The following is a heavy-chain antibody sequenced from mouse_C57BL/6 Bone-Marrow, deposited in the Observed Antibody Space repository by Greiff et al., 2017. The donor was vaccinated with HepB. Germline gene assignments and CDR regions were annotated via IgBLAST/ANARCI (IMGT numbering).Heavy chain of an antibody. D-gene: IGHD4-1*01. Sequence: VKLVESDAELVKPGASVKISCKVSGYTFTDHTIHWLKQRPEQGLEWIGYIYPRDGSTKYNEKFKGKATLTADKSSSTAYMQRNSLTSEDSAVYFCAKGGTGCFDYWGQGTTLTVSA. CDR2: IYPRDGST. CDR1: GYTFTDHT. J-gene: IGHJ2*01. V-gene: IGHV1-78*01. CDR3: AKGGTGCFDY.